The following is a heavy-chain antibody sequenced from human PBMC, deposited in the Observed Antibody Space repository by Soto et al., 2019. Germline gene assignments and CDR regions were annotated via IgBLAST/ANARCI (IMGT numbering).Heavy chain of an antibody. CDR2: IYHSGSA. J-gene: IGHJ4*02. CDR1: GGSINNGDYY. V-gene: IGHV4-30-4*01. D-gene: IGHD3-3*01. CDR3: VRSVILSGGSYKGLIRLHYFDT. Sequence: SETLSLTCTVSGGSINNGDYYWSWIRQPPEKGLEWIGEIYHSGSAIYTPSLKSRVTLSLDESKNEFSLNMDSVTAADTAIYYCVRSVILSGGSYKGLIRLHYFDTWGPGTLVTVSS.